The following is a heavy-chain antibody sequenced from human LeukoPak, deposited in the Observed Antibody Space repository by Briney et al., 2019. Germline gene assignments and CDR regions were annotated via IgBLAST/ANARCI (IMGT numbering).Heavy chain of an antibody. V-gene: IGHV4-34*01. Sequence: PSETLSLTCAVYGGSFSGYYWSWIRQPPGKGLEWIGEINHSGSTNYNPSLKSRVTISVDTSKNQFSLKLSSVTDADTAVYYCARGRGYCSSTSCYKRGYYYYYMDVWGKGTTVTVSS. CDR2: INHSGST. CDR3: ARGRGYCSSTSCYKRGYYYYYMDV. J-gene: IGHJ6*03. CDR1: GGSFSGYY. D-gene: IGHD2-2*02.